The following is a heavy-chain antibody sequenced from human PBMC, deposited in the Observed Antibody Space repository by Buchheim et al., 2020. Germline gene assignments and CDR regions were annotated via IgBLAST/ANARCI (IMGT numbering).Heavy chain of an antibody. CDR3: AKDFGGGVYNWNYFDY. D-gene: IGHD1-20*01. Sequence: QVQLVESGGGVVQPGRSLRLSCAASGFTFSSYGMHWVRQAPGKGLEWVAVISYDGSNKYYADSVKGRFTISRDNSKNTLYLQMNNLRAEDTAVYYCAKDFGGGVYNWNYFDYWGQGTL. CDR2: ISYDGSNK. CDR1: GFTFSSYG. J-gene: IGHJ4*02. V-gene: IGHV3-30*18.